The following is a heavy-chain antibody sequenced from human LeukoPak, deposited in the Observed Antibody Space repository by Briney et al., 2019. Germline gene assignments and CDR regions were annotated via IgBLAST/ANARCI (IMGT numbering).Heavy chain of an antibody. CDR1: GFNISPDW. CDR2: VKKYGSEK. CDR3: ASLDTAIIQTGGY. Sequence: GGSLRLSCAASGFNISPDWMSWVRQAPGKGLEWVAMVKKYGSEKYYVDSVRGRFTVSRDNAKNSLYLEMNSLKADDTAVYYCASLDTAIIQTGGYWGQGTLVTVSS. D-gene: IGHD5-18*01. J-gene: IGHJ4*02. V-gene: IGHV3-7*01.